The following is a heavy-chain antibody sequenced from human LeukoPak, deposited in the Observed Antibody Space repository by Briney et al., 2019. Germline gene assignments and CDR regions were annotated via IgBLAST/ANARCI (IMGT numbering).Heavy chain of an antibody. CDR2: INTDGSIT. D-gene: IGHD2-8*02. V-gene: IGHV3-74*01. CDR1: GFTFSDYW. CDR3: ATDLLGRAGY. J-gene: IGHJ4*02. Sequence: GGSLRLSCAASGFTFSDYWIHWVRHAPGKGLVWVSRINTDGSITNYADSVKGRFSISRDNAKNTLYLQMSSLRAEDTAVYYCATDLLGRAGYWGQGTLVTVSS.